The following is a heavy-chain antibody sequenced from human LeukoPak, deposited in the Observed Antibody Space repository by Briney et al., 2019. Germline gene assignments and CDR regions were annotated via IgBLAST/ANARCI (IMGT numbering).Heavy chain of an antibody. Sequence: EASVKVSCKVSGYTLTELSMHWVRQAPRKGLEWMGGFDPEDGETIYAQKFQGRVTMTEDTSTDTAYMELSSLRSEDTAVYYCATSEYSSSLDPFDYWGQGTQVTVSS. CDR3: ATSEYSSSLDPFDY. CDR2: FDPEDGET. CDR1: GYTLTELS. J-gene: IGHJ4*02. D-gene: IGHD6-6*01. V-gene: IGHV1-24*01.